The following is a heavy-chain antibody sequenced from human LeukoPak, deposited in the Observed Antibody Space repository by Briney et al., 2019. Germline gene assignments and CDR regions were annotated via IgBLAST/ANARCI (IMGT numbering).Heavy chain of an antibody. CDR2: ISSSTTYI. CDR3: ARDGMSTGWDFDY. CDR1: GFTFSSYS. V-gene: IGHV3-21*06. Sequence: PGGSLRLSCAASGFTFSSYSMNWVRQAPGKGLEWVSSISSSTTYIYYADSVKGRFTISRDNAKNSQYLQMNSLRVEDTAVYYCARDGMSTGWDFDYWGQGTLVTVSS. D-gene: IGHD6-19*01. J-gene: IGHJ4*02.